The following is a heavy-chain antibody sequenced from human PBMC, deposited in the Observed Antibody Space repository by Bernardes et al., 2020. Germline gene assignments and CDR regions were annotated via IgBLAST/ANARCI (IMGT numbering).Heavy chain of an antibody. CDR3: ARDYYDSSGLDY. V-gene: IGHV3-33*01. CDR2: IWYDGSNK. Sequence: GGSLRLSCAASGFTFSSYGMHWVRQAPGKGLEWVAVIWYDGSNKFYADSVKGRFTISRDNSKNTLYLQMNSLRAEDTAVYYCARDYYDSSGLDYWGQGTLVTFSS. D-gene: IGHD3-22*01. J-gene: IGHJ4*02. CDR1: GFTFSSYG.